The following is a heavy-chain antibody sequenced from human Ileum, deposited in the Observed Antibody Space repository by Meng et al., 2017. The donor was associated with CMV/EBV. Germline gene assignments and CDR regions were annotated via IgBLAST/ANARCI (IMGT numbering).Heavy chain of an antibody. CDR2: IKSDGSKT. Sequence: GGSLRPSCAASGFTFNYYWMQWVRQVPGKGLVWVSRIKSDGSKTEYADAVRGRFTITRDNAKNTLYLEKNTLRVEETAVYYCSRRADSSTSMDYWGQGTLVTVSS. CDR3: SRRADSSTSMDY. V-gene: IGHV3-74*01. J-gene: IGHJ4*02. CDR1: GFTFNYYW. D-gene: IGHD6-6*01.